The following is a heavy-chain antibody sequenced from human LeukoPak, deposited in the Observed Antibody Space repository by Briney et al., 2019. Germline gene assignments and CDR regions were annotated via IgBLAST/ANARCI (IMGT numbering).Heavy chain of an antibody. J-gene: IGHJ4*02. V-gene: IGHV3-30*18. D-gene: IGHD2-15*01. CDR3: AKGVAAGYCSGGCCPTYYFDY. Sequence: GGSLRLSCAASGFTFSSYGMHWVRQAPGKGLEWVAVISYDGSNKYYADSVKGRFTISRDNSKNTLYPQMNSLRAEDTAVYYCAKGVAAGYCSGGCCPTYYFDYWGQGTLVTVSS. CDR2: ISYDGSNK. CDR1: GFTFSSYG.